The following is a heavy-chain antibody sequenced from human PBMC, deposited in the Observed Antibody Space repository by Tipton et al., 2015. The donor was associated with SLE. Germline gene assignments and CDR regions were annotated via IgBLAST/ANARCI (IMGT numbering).Heavy chain of an antibody. D-gene: IGHD4-17*01. CDR2: SYYSGST. Sequence: TLSLTCTVSGGSISGYYWSWIRQLPGKGLEWIAYSYYSGSTNYSPSLKSRVTISVDTSKNQFSLRLSSVTAADTAMYYCARRVYGDPHNAFDIWGQGTMVTVSS. CDR3: ARRVYGDPHNAFDI. V-gene: IGHV4-59*08. J-gene: IGHJ3*02. CDR1: GGSISGYY.